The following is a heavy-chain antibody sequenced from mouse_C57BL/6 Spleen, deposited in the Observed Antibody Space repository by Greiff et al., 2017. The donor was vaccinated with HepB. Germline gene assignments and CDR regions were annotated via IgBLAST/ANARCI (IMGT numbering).Heavy chain of an antibody. CDR2: INPYNGGT. CDR1: GYTFTDYY. J-gene: IGHJ2*01. Sequence: VQLQQSGPVLVKPGASVKMSCKASGYTFTDYYMNWVKQSHGKSLEWIGVINPYNGGTSYNQKFKGKATLTVDKSSSTAYMELNSLTSEDSAVYYCARGGYDYDRNYFDYWGQGTTLTVSS. D-gene: IGHD2-4*01. CDR3: ARGGYDYDRNYFDY. V-gene: IGHV1-19*01.